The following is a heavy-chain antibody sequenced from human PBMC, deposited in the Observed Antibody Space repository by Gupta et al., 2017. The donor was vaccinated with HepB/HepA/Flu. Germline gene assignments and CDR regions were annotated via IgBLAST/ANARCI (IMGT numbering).Heavy chain of an antibody. CDR1: GGSISSYY. J-gene: IGHJ3*02. CDR2: IYYSGST. CDR3: ARHRRGDAFDI. V-gene: IGHV4-59*08. Sequence: QVQLQESGPGLVKPSETLSLTCTVSGGSISSYYWSWIRQPPGKGLEWIGYIYYSGSTNYNPSLKSRVTISVDTAKNQFSMKLSSVTAADTAVYYGARHRRGDAFDIWGQGTMVTVSS.